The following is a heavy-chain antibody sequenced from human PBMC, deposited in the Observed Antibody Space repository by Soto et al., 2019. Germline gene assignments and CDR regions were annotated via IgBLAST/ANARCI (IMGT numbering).Heavy chain of an antibody. CDR3: AKVGLVATTQMGWFDS. CDR2: IWPDGDIE. J-gene: IGHJ5*01. Sequence: QVQLVESGGGVVQPGRSLRLSCVASGFTFYNYGMHWVRQAPGKGLEWVAAIWPDGDIEHYPDSVRGRFTISRDNSRNPLYLQMNSLRAEDTAMYYCAKVGLVATTQMGWFDSWGQGTLVIVSS. V-gene: IGHV3-33*06. D-gene: IGHD1-7*01. CDR1: GFTFYNYG.